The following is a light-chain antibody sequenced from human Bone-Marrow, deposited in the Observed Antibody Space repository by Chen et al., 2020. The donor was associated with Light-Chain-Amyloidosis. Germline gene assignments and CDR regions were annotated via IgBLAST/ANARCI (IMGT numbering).Light chain of an antibody. CDR2: DVS. CDR1: SSDVGCDKY. Sequence: QSALTQPASVSGSPGQSITISCTGTSSDVGCDKYVSWYQQHPGKAPKVMIYDVSNRPSGVSNRFSGAKSGNTASLTISGLQAEDEAEYFCSSYTRSNTVVFGGGTKLTVL. CDR3: SSYTRSNTVV. V-gene: IGLV2-14*03. J-gene: IGLJ2*01.